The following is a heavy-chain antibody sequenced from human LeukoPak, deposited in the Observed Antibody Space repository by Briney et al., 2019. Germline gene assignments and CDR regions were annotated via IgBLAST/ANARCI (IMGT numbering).Heavy chain of an antibody. V-gene: IGHV4-31*03. CDR1: GASISSGGYY. CDR2: SHYSGTT. J-gene: IGHJ4*02. CDR3: ARDGPTSVL. Sequence: SETLSLTCTVSGASISSGGYYWSWIRQQPGKGLEWIGYSHYSGTTYYNTPLKSRVAISVDTSKNQFSLKLSSVTAADTAVYYCARDGPTSVLWGQGTLVTVSS. D-gene: IGHD1-1*01.